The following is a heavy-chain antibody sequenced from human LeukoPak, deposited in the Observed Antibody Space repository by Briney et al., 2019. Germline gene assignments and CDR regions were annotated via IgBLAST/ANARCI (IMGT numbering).Heavy chain of an antibody. Sequence: GGSPRLSCAASGFIFSSYAMSWVRQAPGKGLEWVSTIGAVATTTYYADSVKGRFTISRDNSKNTLYLQLNSLRADDTAVYYCAHRGNYFDDWGQGTLVTVSS. CDR1: GFIFSSYA. J-gene: IGHJ4*02. D-gene: IGHD3-16*01. CDR2: IGAVATTT. CDR3: AHRGNYFDD. V-gene: IGHV3-23*01.